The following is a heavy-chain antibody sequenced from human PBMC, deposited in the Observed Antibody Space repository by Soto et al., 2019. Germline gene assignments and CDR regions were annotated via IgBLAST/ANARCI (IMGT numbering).Heavy chain of an antibody. CDR1: GFTFSDYD. V-gene: IGHV3-48*03. CDR3: ARCITIFGRMDV. Sequence: PGGSLRLSCAASGFTFSDYDMNWVRQAPGKGLEWVSYIRSSGTTIHYADSVKGRFTISRDNAKNSLYLQMNSLRAEDSAVYYCARCITIFGRMDVWGQGTTVTVSS. J-gene: IGHJ6*02. CDR2: IRSSGTTI. D-gene: IGHD3-3*01.